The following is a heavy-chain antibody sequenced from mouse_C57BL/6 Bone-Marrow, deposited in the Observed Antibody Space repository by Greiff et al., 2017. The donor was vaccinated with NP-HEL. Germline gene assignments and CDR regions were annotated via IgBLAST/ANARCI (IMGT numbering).Heavy chain of an antibody. Sequence: EVKLMESGGGLVKPGGSLKLSCAASGFTFSDYGMHWVRQAPEKGLEWVAYISSGSSTIYYADTVKGRFTISMDNAKNTLFLQMTSVRSEDTAMYYCARDSPYSYYYGSRGYFDVWGTGTTVTVSS. CDR2: ISSGSSTI. D-gene: IGHD1-1*01. J-gene: IGHJ1*03. V-gene: IGHV5-17*01. CDR3: ARDSPYSYYYGSRGYFDV. CDR1: GFTFSDYG.